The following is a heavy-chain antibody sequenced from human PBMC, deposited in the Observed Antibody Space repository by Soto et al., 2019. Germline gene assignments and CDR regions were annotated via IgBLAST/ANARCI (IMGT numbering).Heavy chain of an antibody. CDR3: AKEYKPRYCSSTSCYWAGFDTPQGFDP. CDR1: GFTFSSYA. Sequence: SGGSLRLSCAASGFTFSSYAMSWVRQAPGKGLEWVSAISGSGGSTYYADSVKGRFTISRDNSKNTLYLQMNSLRAEDTAVYYCAKEYKPRYCSSTSCYWAGFDTPQGFDPWGQGTLVTVSS. V-gene: IGHV3-23*01. J-gene: IGHJ5*02. CDR2: ISGSGGST. D-gene: IGHD2-2*01.